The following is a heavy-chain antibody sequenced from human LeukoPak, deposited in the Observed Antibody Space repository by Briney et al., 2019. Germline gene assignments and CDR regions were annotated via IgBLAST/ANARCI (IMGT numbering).Heavy chain of an antibody. J-gene: IGHJ1*01. CDR3: ASVDDYGGNSEYFQH. V-gene: IGHV4-59*01. D-gene: IGHD4-23*01. CDR1: GDSISTYY. Sequence: SETLSLTYTVSGDSISTYYWSWIRQPPGKGLEWIGYIHYSGGTNYNPSLKSRVTISLDTSTSQVSLKLSSVTAADTAVYYCASVDDYGGNSEYFQHWGQGTLVTVSS. CDR2: IHYSGGT.